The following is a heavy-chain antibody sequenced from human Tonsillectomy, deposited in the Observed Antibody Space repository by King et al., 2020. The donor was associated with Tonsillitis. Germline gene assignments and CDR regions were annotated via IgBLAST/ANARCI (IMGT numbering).Heavy chain of an antibody. J-gene: IGHJ5*02. CDR2: INPDSGGA. CDR1: GYTFSDYS. D-gene: IGHD6-19*01. CDR3: ARDTGGWRAFDD. Sequence: VQLVESGAEVKKPGASVKVSCPASGYTFSDYSIHWIRQAPGQGLEWMGRINPDSGGADYPLRFEGRVTMTRDLSIRSVYLELSRLKSDDTAIYFCARDTGGWRAFDDWGQGTLVTVSS. V-gene: IGHV1-2*06.